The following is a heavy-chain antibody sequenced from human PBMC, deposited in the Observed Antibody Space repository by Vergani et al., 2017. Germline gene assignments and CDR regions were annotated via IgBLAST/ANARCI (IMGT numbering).Heavy chain of an antibody. J-gene: IGHJ4*02. CDR3: ARTESFILRYFHWAL. D-gene: IGHD3-9*01. CDR2: IYHSGGA. CDR1: GGSITSSSNY. Sequence: QLHLQESGPGLVKPSETLSLTCTVSGGSITSSSNYWGWIRQPPGKGLEWSGNIYHSGGAYYNPSLKGRVTISVDTSKNQFSLEVTSVTAADTAIYFCARTESFILRYFHWALWGQGTLVTVSS. V-gene: IGHV4-39*01.